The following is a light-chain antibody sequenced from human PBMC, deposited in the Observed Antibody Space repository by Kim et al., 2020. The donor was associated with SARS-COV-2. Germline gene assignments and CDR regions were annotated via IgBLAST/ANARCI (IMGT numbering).Light chain of an antibody. V-gene: IGKV1-5*03. CDR2: KAS. J-gene: IGKJ2*01. CDR3: QQYNKYPYT. CDR1: QSISTG. Sequence: SASVGDRVSITGRASQSISTGLAWYQQKPGKAPKLLIYKASTLESGVPSRFSGSGSGTEFTLTISSLQPDDFATYYCQQYNKYPYTFGQGTKLEI.